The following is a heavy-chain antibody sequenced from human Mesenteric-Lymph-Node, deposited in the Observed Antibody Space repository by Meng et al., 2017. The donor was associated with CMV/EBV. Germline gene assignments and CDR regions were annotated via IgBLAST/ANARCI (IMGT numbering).Heavy chain of an antibody. CDR3: ARKGMHYDFWSGYRPGGWYFDL. Sequence: SNWWGWARQPPGKGLEWIGEIYHSGSTNYNPSLKSRVTKSVDKSKNQFSLKLSSVTAADTAVYYCARKGMHYDFWSGYRPGGWYFDLWGRGTLVTVSS. CDR2: IYHSGST. J-gene: IGHJ2*01. CDR1: SNW. V-gene: IGHV4-4*02. D-gene: IGHD3-3*01.